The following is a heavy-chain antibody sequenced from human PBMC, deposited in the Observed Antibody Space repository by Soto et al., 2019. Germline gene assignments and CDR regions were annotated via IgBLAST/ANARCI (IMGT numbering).Heavy chain of an antibody. CDR1: GFTFSDYS. Sequence: PVGSLRLSCAASGFTFSDYSMNWVRQAPGKGLEWVSYISDSSSTIYYADSVKGRFTISRDNAKNSLYLQVNSLRDEDTAVFYCARGFGYYDTSGYYGAYYYYGMDVWGQGTTVTVSS. J-gene: IGHJ6*02. CDR2: ISDSSSTI. V-gene: IGHV3-48*02. CDR3: ARGFGYYDTSGYYGAYYYYGMDV. D-gene: IGHD3-22*01.